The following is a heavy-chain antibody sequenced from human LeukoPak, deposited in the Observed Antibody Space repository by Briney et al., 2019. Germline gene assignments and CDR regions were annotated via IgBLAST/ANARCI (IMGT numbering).Heavy chain of an antibody. J-gene: IGHJ4*02. CDR1: GYTFTSYG. Sequence: ASVKVSCKASGYTFTSYGISWVRQAPGQGREWMGWINPNIGATKYARKFQGRVTMTRDTSISTAYMELSRLRSDDTAVYYCARGQLTGDLDYWGQGTLVTVSS. CDR2: INPNIGAT. V-gene: IGHV1-2*02. CDR3: ARGQLTGDLDY. D-gene: IGHD1-14*01.